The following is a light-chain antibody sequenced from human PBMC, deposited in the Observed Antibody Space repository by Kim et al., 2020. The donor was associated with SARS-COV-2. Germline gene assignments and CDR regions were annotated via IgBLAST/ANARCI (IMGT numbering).Light chain of an antibody. V-gene: IGKV3-20*01. CDR2: GAS. CDR3: QQYGSSPRT. CDR1: QSVRSSY. J-gene: IGKJ1*01. Sequence: LSQGERATLSCRASQSVRSSYLAWYQQKPGQAPSLLIYGASSRATGIPDRFSGSGSGTDFTLTISRLEPEDFAVYYCQQYGSSPRTFGQGTKVDIK.